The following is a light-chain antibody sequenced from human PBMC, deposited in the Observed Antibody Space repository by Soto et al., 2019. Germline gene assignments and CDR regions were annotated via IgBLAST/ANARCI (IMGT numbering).Light chain of an antibody. CDR2: DAS. CDR1: QSVDSK. CDR3: QQYYVWNT. Sequence: EIVMTQSPATLSVSPGERAIFSCRASQSVDSKLAWYQQKLGQAPRLLIYDASTRATGIPARFSGSGSGTEFTLTISSLQSEELAIYYCQQYYVWNTFGGGTKV. V-gene: IGKV3D-15*01. J-gene: IGKJ4*01.